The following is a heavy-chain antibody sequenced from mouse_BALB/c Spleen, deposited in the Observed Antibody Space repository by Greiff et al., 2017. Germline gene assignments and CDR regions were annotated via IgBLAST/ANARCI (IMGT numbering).Heavy chain of an antibody. CDR3: ARVYYGNYYAMDY. CDR1: GFTFSDYG. Sequence: EVKLVESGGGLVQPGGSRKLSCAASGFTFSDYGMAWVRQAPGKGPEWVAFISNLAYSIYYADTVTGRFTISRENAKNTLYLEMSSLRSEDTAMYYCARVYYGNYYAMDYWGQGTSVTVSS. CDR2: ISNLAYSI. D-gene: IGHD2-1*01. J-gene: IGHJ4*01. V-gene: IGHV5-15*02.